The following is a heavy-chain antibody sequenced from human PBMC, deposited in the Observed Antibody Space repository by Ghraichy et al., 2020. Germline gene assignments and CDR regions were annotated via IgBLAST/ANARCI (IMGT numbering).Heavy chain of an antibody. CDR3: ARDLRPNCSSTSCYYYYGMDV. CDR2: IIPIFGTA. Sequence: SVKVSCKASGGTFSSYAISWVRQAPGQGLEWMGGIIPIFGTANYAQKFQGRVTITADESTSTAYMELSSLRSEDTAVYYCARDLRPNCSSTSCYYYYGMDVWGQGTTVTVSS. D-gene: IGHD2-2*01. CDR1: GGTFSSYA. V-gene: IGHV1-69*13. J-gene: IGHJ6*02.